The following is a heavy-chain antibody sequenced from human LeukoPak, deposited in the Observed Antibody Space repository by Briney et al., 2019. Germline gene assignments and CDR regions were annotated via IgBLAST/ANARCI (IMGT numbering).Heavy chain of an antibody. D-gene: IGHD6-19*01. CDR3: ARDMRAVAVSGMDV. J-gene: IGHJ6*02. CDR2: INQDGSEK. CDR1: GFTFSNYR. Sequence: SGGSLRLSCAASGFTFSNYRMTWVRQAPGKGLEWVANINQDGSEKYYADSVKGRFTISRDNAKNSLYLQMNSLRAEDTAVYYCARDMRAVAVSGMDVWGQGTTVTVSS. V-gene: IGHV3-7*01.